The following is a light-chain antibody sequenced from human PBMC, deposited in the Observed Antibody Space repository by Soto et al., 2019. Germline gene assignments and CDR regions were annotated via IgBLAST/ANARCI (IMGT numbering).Light chain of an antibody. Sequence: SYELTQPPSVSVSPGQTASIPCSGDKLGDRFACWYQQKPGQSPVMVIYQDTKRPSGIPERFSGSNSGNTATLTISGTQAMDEADYYRQAWDSGTGVVFGGGTKLTVL. V-gene: IGLV3-1*01. CDR3: QAWDSGTGVV. CDR1: KLGDRF. CDR2: QDT. J-gene: IGLJ2*01.